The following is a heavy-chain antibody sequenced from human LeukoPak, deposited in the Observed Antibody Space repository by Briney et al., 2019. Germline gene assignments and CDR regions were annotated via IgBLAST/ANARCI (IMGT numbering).Heavy chain of an antibody. CDR2: IKSDESST. J-gene: IGHJ4*02. V-gene: IGHV3-74*01. CDR3: AREAAAYCSGGSCYPRY. CDR1: GFTFSSYW. D-gene: IGHD2-15*01. Sequence: PGGSLRLSCAASGFTFSSYWMHWVRHAPGKGLVWVSRIKSDESSTTYADSVEGRFTISTDNAKNTLYLQMNSLRAEDTAVYYSAREAAAYCSGGSCYPRYWGQGTLVTVSS.